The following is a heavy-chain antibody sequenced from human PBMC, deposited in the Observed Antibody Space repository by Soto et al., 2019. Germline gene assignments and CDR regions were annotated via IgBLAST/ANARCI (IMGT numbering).Heavy chain of an antibody. D-gene: IGHD3-16*01. V-gene: IGHV1-8*01. CDR3: ARDPFSGGFDS. Sequence: QVQLVQSGAEVRKPGASVKVSCKASGHTLASYDINWVRQATGQGLEWMGWMTPDSGATGYAQKFPGRVTMTWDTSITTAYMELSSLRSDDTAVYYCARDPFSGGFDSWGQGTLVTVSS. CDR1: GHTLASYD. J-gene: IGHJ5*01. CDR2: MTPDSGAT.